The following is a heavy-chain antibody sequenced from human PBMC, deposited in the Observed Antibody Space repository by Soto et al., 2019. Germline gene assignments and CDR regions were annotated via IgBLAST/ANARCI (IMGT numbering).Heavy chain of an antibody. V-gene: IGHV3-53*01. Sequence: GGSLRLSCAASGFNVSSYHMNWVRQAPGKGLEWVSVIYSGGTTYYSESVRGRFTISRDNSRNTLFLQMTNLRLEDTAVYYCVRDRVYNGSYFFDHWGHGALVTVSS. D-gene: IGHD2-8*01. J-gene: IGHJ4*01. CDR2: IYSGGTT. CDR1: GFNVSSYH. CDR3: VRDRVYNGSYFFDH.